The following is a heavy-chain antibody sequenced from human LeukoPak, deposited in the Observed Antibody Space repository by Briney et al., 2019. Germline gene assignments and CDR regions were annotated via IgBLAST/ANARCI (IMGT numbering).Heavy chain of an antibody. CDR2: IRYDGSNK. V-gene: IGHV3-30*02. Sequence: GGSLRLSCAASGFTFSSYGMHWVRQAPGKGLEWVAFIRYDGSNKYYADSVKGRFTISRDNSKNTLYLQMNSLRAEDTAVYYCAKKNTRSGLTGPFDYWGQGTLVTVSP. CDR1: GFTFSSYG. J-gene: IGHJ4*02. D-gene: IGHD7-27*01. CDR3: AKKNTRSGLTGPFDY.